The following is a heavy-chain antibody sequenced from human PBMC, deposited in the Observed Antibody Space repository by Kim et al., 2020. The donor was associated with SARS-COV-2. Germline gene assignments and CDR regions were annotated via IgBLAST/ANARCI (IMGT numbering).Heavy chain of an antibody. CDR1: GYSFTSYW. D-gene: IGHD3-22*01. CDR2: IDPSDSYT. J-gene: IGHJ3*02. Sequence: GESLKISCKGSGYSFTSYWISWVRQMPGKGLEWMGRIDPSDSYTNYSPSFQGHVTISADKSISTAYLQWSSLKASDTAMYYCARSGEYYYDSSGYYYTAFDIWGQGTMVTVSS. CDR3: ARSGEYYYDSSGYYYTAFDI. V-gene: IGHV5-10-1*01.